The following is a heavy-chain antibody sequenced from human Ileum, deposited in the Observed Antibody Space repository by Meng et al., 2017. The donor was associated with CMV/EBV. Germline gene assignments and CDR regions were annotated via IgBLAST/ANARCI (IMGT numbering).Heavy chain of an antibody. J-gene: IGHJ6*02. Sequence: SETLSLTCAVYGGSLSGYYWSWIRQPPGKGLEWIGEINHSGSTNYNPSLKSRVTISVDTSKNQFSLKLSSVTAADTAVYYCARSRGSAIRYYYYGMDVWGQGTTVTVSS. CDR3: ARSRGSAIRYYYYGMDV. D-gene: IGHD1-26*01. V-gene: IGHV4-34*01. CDR1: GGSLSGYY. CDR2: INHSGST.